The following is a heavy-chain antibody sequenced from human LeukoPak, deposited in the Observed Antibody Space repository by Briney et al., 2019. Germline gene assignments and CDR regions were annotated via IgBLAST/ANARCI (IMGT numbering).Heavy chain of an antibody. J-gene: IGHJ4*02. CDR3: AGSKQWLATFDY. D-gene: IGHD6-19*01. Sequence: SETLSLTRTVSGGSISSFFWTWVRQPPGKGLEWIGHVYDRGSTNYNPSLRSRVTISMDTSTNHFFLNLSSVTAADTGVYYCAGSKQWLATFDYWGQGALVTVSS. CDR2: VYDRGST. V-gene: IGHV4-59*08. CDR1: GGSISSFF.